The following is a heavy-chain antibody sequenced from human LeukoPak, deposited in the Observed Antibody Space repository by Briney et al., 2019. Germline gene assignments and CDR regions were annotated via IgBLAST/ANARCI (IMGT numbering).Heavy chain of an antibody. CDR1: GFSLSGYY. CDR3: ARVRGYCSGATCYPYYFDY. Sequence: KPGGSLRLSCAASGFSLSGYYMGWIRGAPGKGLEWVSYFIGSIAYTNYADSVRRRFTISRDNAKNSLYLQMNSLRAEDTAMYYCARVRGYCSGATCYPYYFDYWGQGTLVTVSS. V-gene: IGHV3-11*03. CDR2: FIGSIAYT. J-gene: IGHJ4*02. D-gene: IGHD2-15*01.